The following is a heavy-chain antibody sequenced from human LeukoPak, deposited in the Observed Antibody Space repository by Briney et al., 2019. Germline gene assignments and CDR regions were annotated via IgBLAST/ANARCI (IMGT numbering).Heavy chain of an antibody. V-gene: IGHV3-23*01. CDR1: GFTFSSYA. D-gene: IGHD3-10*01. J-gene: IGHJ4*02. Sequence: GGSLRLSCAASGFTFSSYAMSWVRQAPGKGLEWVSAISGSGGSTYYADSVKGRFTISRDNSKNTLYLQMNSLRAEDTAVYYCAKDQVILWFGELLSTFDYWGQGTLVTVSS. CDR2: ISGSGGST. CDR3: AKDQVILWFGELLSTFDY.